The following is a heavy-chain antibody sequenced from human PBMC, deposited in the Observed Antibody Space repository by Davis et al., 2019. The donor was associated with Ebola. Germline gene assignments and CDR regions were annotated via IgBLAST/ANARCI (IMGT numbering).Heavy chain of an antibody. CDR2: IYYSGST. CDR3: ARLSGVVVVPAALRYYYGMDV. CDR1: GGSFSGYY. V-gene: IGHV4-59*08. Sequence: SETLSLTCAVYGGSFSGYYWSWIRQPPGKGLEWIGYIYYSGSTNYNPSLKSRVTISVDTSKNQFSLKLSSVTAADTAVYYCARLSGVVVVPAALRYYYGMDVWGQGTTVTVFS. J-gene: IGHJ6*02. D-gene: IGHD2-2*01.